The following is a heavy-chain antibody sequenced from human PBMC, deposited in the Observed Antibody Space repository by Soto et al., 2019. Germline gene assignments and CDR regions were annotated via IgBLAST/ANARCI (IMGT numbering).Heavy chain of an antibody. D-gene: IGHD4-17*01. CDR1: GGSISSYY. Sequence: QVQLQESGPGLVKPSETLSLTCTVSGGSISSYYWSWIRQSPGKGLEWIGYIYYSGTTNYNPSLNSRVTISVDTSKNQFSLKLSSVTAADTAVYYCARDRSFRDYGDPKHSKYYYDGMDVWGQGTTVTVSS. J-gene: IGHJ6*02. V-gene: IGHV4-59*01. CDR3: ARDRSFRDYGDPKHSKYYYDGMDV. CDR2: IYYSGTT.